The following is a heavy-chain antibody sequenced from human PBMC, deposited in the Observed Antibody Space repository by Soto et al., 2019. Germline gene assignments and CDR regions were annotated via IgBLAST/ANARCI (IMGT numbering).Heavy chain of an antibody. CDR3: ARVLPPLLWCGELLPWGYYYGMDV. CDR1: GGSVSSGSYY. V-gene: IGHV4-61*01. CDR2: IYYSGST. D-gene: IGHD3-10*01. Sequence: QVQLQESGPGLVKPSETLSLTCTVSGGSVSSGSYYWSWIRQPPGKGLEWIGYIYYSGSTNYNPSLKSRVTISVDTSKNQFSLKLSSVTAADTAVYYCARVLPPLLWCGELLPWGYYYGMDVWGQGTTVTVSS. J-gene: IGHJ6*02.